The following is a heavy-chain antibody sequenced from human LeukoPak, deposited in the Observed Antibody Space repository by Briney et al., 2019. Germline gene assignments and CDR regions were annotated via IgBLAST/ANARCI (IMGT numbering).Heavy chain of an antibody. CDR1: GFTFSTYV. CDR2: ISGSGDST. CDR3: AKGWGIYTGNGMDV. V-gene: IGHV3-23*01. D-gene: IGHD3-16*01. J-gene: IGHJ6*04. Sequence: GGSLRLSRAASGFTFSTYVMSWVRQAPGKGLEWVSVISGSGDSTHYADSVKGRFTISRDNSKNTVYLQVNSLRAEDTAVYYCAKGWGIYTGNGMDVGGKGTTATVSS.